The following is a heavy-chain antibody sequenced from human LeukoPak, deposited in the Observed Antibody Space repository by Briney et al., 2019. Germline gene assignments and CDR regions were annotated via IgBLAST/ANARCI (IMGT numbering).Heavy chain of an antibody. CDR2: IYYSGST. J-gene: IGHJ4*02. CDR1: GGSISSYY. V-gene: IGHV4-59*01. Sequence: TPSETLSLTCTVSGGSISSYYWSWLRQPPGKGLEWIGYIYYSGSTNYNPSLKSRVAISVDTSKNQFSLKLSSVTAADTAVYYCARVVADDFWSGYYTPTQFDYWGQGTLVTVSS. D-gene: IGHD3-3*01. CDR3: ARVVADDFWSGYYTPTQFDY.